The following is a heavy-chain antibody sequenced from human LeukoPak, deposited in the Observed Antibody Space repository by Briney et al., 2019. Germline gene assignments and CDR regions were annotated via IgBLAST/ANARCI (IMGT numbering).Heavy chain of an antibody. CDR3: ARGMYNYVS. CDR1: GFTFSSYA. J-gene: IGHJ5*02. V-gene: IGHV3-23*01. CDR2: ISGSGGST. D-gene: IGHD3-10*02. Sequence: GGSLRLSCAVSGFTFSSYAVSWVRQAPGKGLEWVSGISGSGGSTYYTDSVKGRFTISRDNSKNTLSLQMNSLRAEDTAVYYCARGMYNYVSWGQGTLVTVSS.